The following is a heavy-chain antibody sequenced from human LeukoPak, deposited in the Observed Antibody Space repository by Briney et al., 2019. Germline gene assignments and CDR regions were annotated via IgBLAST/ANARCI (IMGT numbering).Heavy chain of an antibody. J-gene: IGHJ5*02. V-gene: IGHV3-53*01. D-gene: IGHD2-21*01. CDR2: IYSGGST. CDR1: GFTVSSNY. Sequence: GGSLRLSCAASGFTVSSNYMSWVRQAPGKGLEWVSVIYSGGSTYYADSVKGRFTISRDNSKNTLYLQMNSLRAEDTAVYYCARDLVDCGGDCHNWFDPWGQGTLVTVSS. CDR3: ARDLVDCGGDCHNWFDP.